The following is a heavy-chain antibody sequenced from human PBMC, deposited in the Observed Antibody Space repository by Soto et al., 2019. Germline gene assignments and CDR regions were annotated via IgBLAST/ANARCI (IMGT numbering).Heavy chain of an antibody. D-gene: IGHD2-15*01. Sequence: QITLRESGPTLVQPTQTLTLTCTLSGVSLTTSGVGVGWIRQPPGKALEWLALIYWDDDKRFSPSLKSRLAXTXDXSKXQVVMTMTDMAPVDTAIYYCAHRQSTVVVRAPFDPWGQGSQVTVSS. J-gene: IGHJ5*02. CDR3: AHRQSTVVVRAPFDP. V-gene: IGHV2-5*02. CDR1: GVSLTTSGVG. CDR2: IYWDDDK.